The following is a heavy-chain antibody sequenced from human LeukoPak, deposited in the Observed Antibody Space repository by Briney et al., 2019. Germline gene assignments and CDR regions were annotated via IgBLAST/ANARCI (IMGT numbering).Heavy chain of an antibody. CDR1: GFTFSSYA. Sequence: GGSLRLSCAASGFTFSSYAMHWVRQAPGKGLEWVAVISYDGSNKYYADSVKGRFTISRDNSKNTLYLQMDSLRAEDTAVYYCARGEGYSYGYLPYWGQGTLSPSPQ. D-gene: IGHD5-18*01. CDR3: ARGEGYSYGYLPY. CDR2: ISYDGSNK. J-gene: IGHJ4*02. V-gene: IGHV3-30-3*01.